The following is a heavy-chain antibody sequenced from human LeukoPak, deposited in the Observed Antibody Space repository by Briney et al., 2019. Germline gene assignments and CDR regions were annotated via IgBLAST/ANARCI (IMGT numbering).Heavy chain of an antibody. CDR2: IYSSGST. CDR1: GGSLSSYY. J-gene: IGHJ4*02. CDR3: ARDLVGSIDY. Sequence: SETLSLTCTVSGGSLSSYYWSWIRQPPGKGLEWIGYIYSSGSTRYNPSLKSRVTISVDTSKNQFSLKLSSVTAADTAVYYCARDLVGSIDYWGQGTLVTVSS. D-gene: IGHD2-15*01. V-gene: IGHV4-59*01.